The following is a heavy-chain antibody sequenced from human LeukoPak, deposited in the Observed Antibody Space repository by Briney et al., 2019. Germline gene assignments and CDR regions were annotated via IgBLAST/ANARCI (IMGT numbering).Heavy chain of an antibody. CDR1: GFTFDDYA. Sequence: GGSLRLSCAASGFTFDDYAMHWVRQAPGKGLEWVSGISWNSGSIGYADSVKGRFTISRDNAKNSLYLQMNSLRAEDTAVYYCVRDTYGPSDYWGQGSLVTVSS. V-gene: IGHV3-9*01. J-gene: IGHJ4*02. CDR3: VRDTYGPSDY. D-gene: IGHD3-10*01. CDR2: ISWNSGSI.